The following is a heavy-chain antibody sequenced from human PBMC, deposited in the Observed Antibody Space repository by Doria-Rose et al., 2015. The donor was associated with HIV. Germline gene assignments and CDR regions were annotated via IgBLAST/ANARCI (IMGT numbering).Heavy chain of an antibody. D-gene: IGHD3-3*01. V-gene: IGHV3-9*01. CDR1: GFSFESYA. CDR2: ISCDSGAK. Sequence: QLVQSGRGLVQPGRSLRLSRVGSGFSFESYAMHWVRLAPGKGLEWVAGISCDSGAKGNADSVEGRFTISRDNAKKSVYLEMRSLRPEDTAFYYCAKAPIIGPKYYFYMDVWGKGTSVTVSS. CDR3: AKAPIIGPKYYFYMDV. J-gene: IGHJ6*03.